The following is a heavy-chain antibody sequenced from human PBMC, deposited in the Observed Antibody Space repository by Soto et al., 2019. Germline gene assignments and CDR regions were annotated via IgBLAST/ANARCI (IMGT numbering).Heavy chain of an antibody. D-gene: IGHD3-9*01. CDR1: GGSLSTYG. V-gene: IGHV1-69*12. CDR3: ARGDATKIVVTTYYAMDV. Sequence: QVQLVQSGAEVKKPGSSVKVSCKASGGSLSTYGISWVRQAPGQGLEWMGGIIPVFGTANYAQKFQGRVTITADESTSIVYMDVTSLRSEDTAVYYCARGDATKIVVTTYYAMDVWGQGTTVTVSS. J-gene: IGHJ6*02. CDR2: IIPVFGTA.